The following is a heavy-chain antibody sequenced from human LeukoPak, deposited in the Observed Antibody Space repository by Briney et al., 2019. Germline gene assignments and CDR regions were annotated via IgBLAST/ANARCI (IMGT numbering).Heavy chain of an antibody. D-gene: IGHD3-9*01. CDR2: INHSGST. Sequence: KTSETLSLTCAVYGGSFSGYYWSWIRQPPGKGLEWIGEINHSGSTNYNPSLKSRVTISVDTSKNQFSLKLSSVTAADTAVYYCARHPRYFDWLSPRWFDPWGQGTLVTVSS. CDR3: ARHPRYFDWLSPRWFDP. V-gene: IGHV4-34*01. J-gene: IGHJ5*02. CDR1: GGSFSGYY.